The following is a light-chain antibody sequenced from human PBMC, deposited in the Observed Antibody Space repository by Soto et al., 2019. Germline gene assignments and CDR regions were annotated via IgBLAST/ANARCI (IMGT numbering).Light chain of an antibody. J-gene: IGKJ1*01. CDR1: QTISSW. V-gene: IGKV1-5*03. CDR2: KAS. Sequence: DIQMTQSPSTLSGSVGDRVTITCRASQTISSWLAWYQQKPGKAPKHLIYKASTLKSGVPSRFSGSGSGTEFTLTISSLQPDDFATYYCQHYNSYSEPFGQGTKVDIK. CDR3: QHYNSYSEP.